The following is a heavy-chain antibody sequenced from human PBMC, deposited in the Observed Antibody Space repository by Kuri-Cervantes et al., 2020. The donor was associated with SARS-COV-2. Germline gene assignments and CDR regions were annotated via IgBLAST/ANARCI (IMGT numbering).Heavy chain of an antibody. Sequence: GSLRLSCAVYGGSFSGYYWSWIRQPPGKGLEWSGEINHGGGTNYNPSLMSRVTISVDTSKNQFSLKLRSVTAADTAAYYCARGVRFLDPKYYYFYYYMDVWGKGTTVTVSS. CDR3: ARGVRFLDPKYYYFYYYMDV. CDR2: INHGGGT. J-gene: IGHJ6*03. CDR1: GGSFSGYY. D-gene: IGHD3-3*01. V-gene: IGHV4-34*01.